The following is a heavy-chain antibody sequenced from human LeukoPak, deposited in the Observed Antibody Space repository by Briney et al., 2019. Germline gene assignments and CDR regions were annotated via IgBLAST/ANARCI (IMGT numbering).Heavy chain of an antibody. V-gene: IGHV4-59*01. Sequence: PSETLSLTCTVSGGSISSYYWSWIRQPPGKGLEWIGYIYYSGSTNYNPSLKSRVTISVDTSKNQFSLKLSSVTAADTAVYYCAALYGSGSYYYYYYGMDVWGQGTTVTVSS. CDR1: GGSISSYY. CDR3: AALYGSGSYYYYYYGMDV. CDR2: IYYSGST. J-gene: IGHJ6*02. D-gene: IGHD3-10*01.